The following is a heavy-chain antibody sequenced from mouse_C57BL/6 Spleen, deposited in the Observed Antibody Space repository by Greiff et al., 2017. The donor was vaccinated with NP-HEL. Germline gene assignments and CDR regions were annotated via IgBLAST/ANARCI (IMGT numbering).Heavy chain of an antibody. Sequence: VQLQQSGAELVRPGTSVKVSCKASGYAFTNYLIEWVKQRPGQGLEWIGVINPGSGGTNYNEKFKGKATLTADKSSSTAYMQLSSLTSEDSAVYFCARPGSSPYWYFDVWGTGTTVTVSS. V-gene: IGHV1-54*01. D-gene: IGHD1-1*01. CDR1: GYAFTNYL. CDR3: ARPGSSPYWYFDV. J-gene: IGHJ1*03. CDR2: INPGSGGT.